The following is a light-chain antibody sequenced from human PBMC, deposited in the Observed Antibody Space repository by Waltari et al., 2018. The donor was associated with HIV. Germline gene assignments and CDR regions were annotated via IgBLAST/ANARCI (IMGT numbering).Light chain of an antibody. V-gene: IGKV3-20*01. Sequence: EIVLTQSPGTLSLSPGERPTLSCRASQSVSHSYLAWYQQKPGQAPRLLIYGASSRATGIPDRFSGSGSGTDFTLTISRLEPEDFAVYYCQQYGSSPQAWTFGQGTKVEIK. J-gene: IGKJ1*01. CDR2: GAS. CDR1: QSVSHSY. CDR3: QQYGSSPQAWT.